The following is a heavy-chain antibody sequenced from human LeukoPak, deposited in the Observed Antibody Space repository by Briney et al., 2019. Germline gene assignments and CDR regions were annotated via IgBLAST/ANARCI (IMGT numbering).Heavy chain of an antibody. Sequence: NPSETLSLTCTVSGGSISSYYWSWIRQPPGKGLEWIGYIYYSGSTNYNPSLKSRVTISVDTSKNQFSLKLSSVTAADTAVYYCARVGIIAAAGRRGVYYFDYWGQGTLVTVSS. CDR1: GGSISSYY. V-gene: IGHV4-59*01. CDR3: ARVGIIAAAGRRGVYYFDY. D-gene: IGHD6-13*01. J-gene: IGHJ4*02. CDR2: IYYSGST.